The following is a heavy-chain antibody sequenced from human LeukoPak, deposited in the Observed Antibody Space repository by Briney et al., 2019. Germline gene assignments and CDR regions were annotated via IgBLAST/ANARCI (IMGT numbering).Heavy chain of an antibody. V-gene: IGHV3-23*01. D-gene: IGHD2-2*01. CDR2: ISGSGGST. CDR1: GFTFSSYA. Sequence: GGSLRLSCAASGFTFSSYAMSWVRQAPGKGLEWVSAISGSGGSTYYADSVKGRFTISRDNSKNTLYLQMNSLRAEDTAVYYCAKDSCISTTCYVGIEFWGQGTLVTVSS. J-gene: IGHJ4*02. CDR3: AKDSCISTTCYVGIEF.